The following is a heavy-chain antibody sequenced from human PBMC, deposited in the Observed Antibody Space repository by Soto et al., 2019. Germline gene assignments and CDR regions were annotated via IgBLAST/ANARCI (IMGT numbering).Heavy chain of an antibody. Sequence: PSETLSLTCAVSGGSISSSNWWSWVRQPPGKGLEWIGEIYHSGSTNYNPSLKSRVTISVDKSKNQFSLKLSSVTAADTAVYYCASAAQPDVLRYFDWLLPGWDPDQNYYYYGMDVWGQGTTVTVSS. V-gene: IGHV4-4*02. J-gene: IGHJ6*02. CDR2: IYHSGST. CDR1: GGSISSSNW. D-gene: IGHD3-9*01. CDR3: ASAAQPDVLRYFDWLLPGWDPDQNYYYYGMDV.